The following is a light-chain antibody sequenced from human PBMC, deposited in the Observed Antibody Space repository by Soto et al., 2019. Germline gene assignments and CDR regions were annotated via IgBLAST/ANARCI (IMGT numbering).Light chain of an antibody. CDR3: QQYGSSGT. CDR1: QSVTSNY. CDR2: GTP. V-gene: IGKV3-20*01. J-gene: IGKJ1*01. Sequence: EIVLTQSPGTLSLSPGERATLSCRASQSVTSNYLAWYQQKPGQAPRLLMYGTPSRATGIPDRFSGSGSGTDFTLTISSLEPEDFAVYYCQQYGSSGTFGQGTKVDIK.